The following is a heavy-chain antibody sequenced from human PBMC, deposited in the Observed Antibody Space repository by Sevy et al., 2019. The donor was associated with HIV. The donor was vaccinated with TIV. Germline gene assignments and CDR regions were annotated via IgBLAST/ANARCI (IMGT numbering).Heavy chain of an antibody. J-gene: IGHJ4*02. CDR2: IIGSTGDI. D-gene: IGHD6-19*01. CDR1: GFTFSSYS. CDR3: ARWAGSGRPLDY. V-gene: IGHV3-21*06. Sequence: GGSLRLSCAGSGFTFSSYSMNWVRQAPGKGLEWVSCIIGSTGDIYYTDSVKGRFTISRDNAKNSLYLQMNSLRAEDTALYYWARWAGSGRPLDYWGQGTLVTVSS.